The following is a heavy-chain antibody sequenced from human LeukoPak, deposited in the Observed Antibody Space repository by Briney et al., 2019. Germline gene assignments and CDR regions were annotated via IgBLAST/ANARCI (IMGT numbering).Heavy chain of an antibody. CDR1: GFTFSSYA. Sequence: GGSLRLSCAASGFTFSSYAMSWVRQAPGKGLEWVSVISGSGGSTYYADSVKGRFTISRDNSKSTLYLQMSSLRADDTAIYYCAKTLYYDILPGYYVNWGQGILVTDSS. CDR2: ISGSGGST. D-gene: IGHD3-9*01. CDR3: AKTLYYDILPGYYVN. V-gene: IGHV3-23*01. J-gene: IGHJ4*02.